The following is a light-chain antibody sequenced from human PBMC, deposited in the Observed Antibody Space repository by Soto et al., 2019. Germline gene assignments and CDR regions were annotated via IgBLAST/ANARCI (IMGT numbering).Light chain of an antibody. J-gene: IGKJ1*01. CDR2: DAS. CDR3: QERTGWPPWT. V-gene: IGKV3-11*01. CDR1: QSVSLS. Sequence: EIVLTQSPATLSLSPGGRATLSCSASQSVSLSLAWYQQKPGQAPRLLIYDASKRASGFPARFSGSGSGTDFTLTISSLEPEDFAVYYCQERTGWPPWTFGQGTKVDI.